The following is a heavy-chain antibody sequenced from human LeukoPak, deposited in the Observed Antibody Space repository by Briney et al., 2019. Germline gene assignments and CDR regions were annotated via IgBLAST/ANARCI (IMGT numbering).Heavy chain of an antibody. CDR3: ARERGVRRYCSSTSCPWAFDI. CDR2: ISGSNSYI. CDR1: GFTFNSYS. V-gene: IGHV3-21*01. Sequence: GGSLRLSCAASGFTFNSYSMNWVRQAPGKGLEWVSSISGSNSYIYYADSMKGRFTISRDNAKNSLYLQMNSLRAEDTAVYYCARERGVRRYCSSTSCPWAFDIWGQGTMVTVSS. D-gene: IGHD2-2*01. J-gene: IGHJ3*02.